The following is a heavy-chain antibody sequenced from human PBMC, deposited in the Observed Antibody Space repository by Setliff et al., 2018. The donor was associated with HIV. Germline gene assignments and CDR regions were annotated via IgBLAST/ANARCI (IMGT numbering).Heavy chain of an antibody. CDR3: ARLDCSSSSGFVDY. Sequence: PSETLSLTCTVSGGSISNYYWNWIRQSPGKGLEWIAYIYYNGNRNYNPSLKSRVTISVDTSKNQFSLKLSSVTAADTAVYYCARLDCSSSSGFVDYWGQGTLVTVSS. D-gene: IGHD2-2*01. J-gene: IGHJ4*02. CDR1: GGSISNYY. V-gene: IGHV4-59*08. CDR2: IYYNGNR.